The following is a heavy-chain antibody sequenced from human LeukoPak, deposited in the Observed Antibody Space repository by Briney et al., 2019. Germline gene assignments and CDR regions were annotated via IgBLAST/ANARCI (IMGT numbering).Heavy chain of an antibody. J-gene: IGHJ6*02. CDR3: ARALTPSEYSSSSHWTYYYYYGMDV. D-gene: IGHD6-6*01. Sequence: ASVKVSCKTSGYTFTNLDINWLRQAPGQGLEWMGWMSPNSGDTGYAQKFQGRVSMTRDIFKSTAYMELSSLRAEDTAVYYCARALTPSEYSSSSHWTYYYYYGMDVWGQGTTVTVSS. CDR1: GYTFTNLD. V-gene: IGHV1-8*01. CDR2: MSPNSGDT.